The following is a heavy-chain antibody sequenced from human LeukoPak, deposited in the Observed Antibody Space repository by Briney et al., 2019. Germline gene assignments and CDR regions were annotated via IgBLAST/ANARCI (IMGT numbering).Heavy chain of an antibody. V-gene: IGHV4-34*01. CDR3: ASSGAYYYDSSGYYPLDY. J-gene: IGHJ4*02. Sequence: SETLSLTCAVYGGSFSGYYWSWIRQPPGKGLEWIGEINHSGSTNYNPSLKSRVTISVDTSKNQFSLKLSSVTAADTAVYYCASSGAYYYDSSGYYPLDYWGQGTLVTVSS. CDR2: INHSGST. CDR1: GGSFSGYY. D-gene: IGHD3-22*01.